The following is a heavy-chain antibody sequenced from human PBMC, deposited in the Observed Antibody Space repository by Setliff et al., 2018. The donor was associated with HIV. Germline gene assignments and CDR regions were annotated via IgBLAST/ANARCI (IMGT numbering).Heavy chain of an antibody. Sequence: RLSCAASGLTLSNSAMTWVRQKPGRGLEWVSLIQSGGIIYYADSVKGRFTISRDSSSNTLSLQMTSLRAEDTALYYCAKLDYYDYSGSWARKSAIDFWGRGTMVTVSS. J-gene: IGHJ3*01. D-gene: IGHD3-22*01. CDR3: AKLDYYDYSGSWARKSAIDF. CDR1: GLTLSNSA. CDR2: IQSGGII. V-gene: IGHV3-23*01.